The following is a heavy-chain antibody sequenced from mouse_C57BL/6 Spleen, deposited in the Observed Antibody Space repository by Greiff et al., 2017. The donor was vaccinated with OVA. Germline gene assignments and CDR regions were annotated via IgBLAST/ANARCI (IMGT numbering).Heavy chain of an antibody. CDR2: INPGSGGT. D-gene: IGHD2-12*01. CDR3: ARPPYDGFAY. Sequence: QVQLQQSGAELVRPGTSVKVSCKASGYAFTNYLIEWVKQRPGQGLEWIGVINPGSGGTNYNEKFKGKATLTADKSSSTAYMQLSSLTSEDSAVYFCARPPYDGFAYWAKGLWSLSLQ. CDR1: GYAFTNYL. V-gene: IGHV1-54*01. J-gene: IGHJ3*01.